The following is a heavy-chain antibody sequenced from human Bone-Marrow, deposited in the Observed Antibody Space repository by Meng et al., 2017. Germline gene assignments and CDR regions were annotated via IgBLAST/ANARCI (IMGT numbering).Heavy chain of an antibody. V-gene: IGHV3-30*01. D-gene: IGHD6-19*01. CDR1: GFTFSSYA. CDR3: AGGAGEQWLATFDY. CDR2: ISYDGSNK. J-gene: IGHJ4*02. Sequence: QVQPVGSGGGVVQPGRSLGLSCAASGFTFSSYAMHWVRQAPGKGLEWVAVISYDGSNKYYADSVKGRFTISRDNSKNTLYLQMNSLRAEDTAVYYCAGGAGEQWLATFDYWGQGTLVTVSS.